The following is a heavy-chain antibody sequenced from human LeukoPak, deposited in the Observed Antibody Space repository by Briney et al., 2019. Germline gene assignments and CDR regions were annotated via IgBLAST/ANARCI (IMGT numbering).Heavy chain of an antibody. Sequence: ASVKVSCKASGYTFTGYYMHWVRQAPGQGVEWMGWINPNSGGTNYAQKFQGRVTMTRDTSISTAYMELSRLRSDDTAVHYCARDTAADAFDIWGQGTMVTVSS. CDR1: GYTFTGYY. CDR2: INPNSGGT. CDR3: ARDTAADAFDI. J-gene: IGHJ3*02. V-gene: IGHV1-2*02. D-gene: IGHD4-17*01.